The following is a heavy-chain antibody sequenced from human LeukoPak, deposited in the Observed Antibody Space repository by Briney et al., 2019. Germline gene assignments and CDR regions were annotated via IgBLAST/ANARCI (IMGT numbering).Heavy chain of an antibody. CDR2: IGKSGSPT. CDR3: VREAAATLFDY. V-gene: IGHV3-48*03. Sequence: GGSLRLSCSASGFTFSSYDMHWVRLAPGKPLEWVSSIGKSGSPTFYRDSVRGRFTISRDNTQNSLSLQMSSLKAEDTAVYYCVREAAATLFDYWGQGTLVTVSS. D-gene: IGHD1-26*01. CDR1: GFTFSSYD. J-gene: IGHJ4*02.